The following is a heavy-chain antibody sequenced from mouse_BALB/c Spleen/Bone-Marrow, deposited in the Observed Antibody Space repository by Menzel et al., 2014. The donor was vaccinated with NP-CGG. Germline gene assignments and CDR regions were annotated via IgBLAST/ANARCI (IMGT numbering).Heavy chain of an antibody. V-gene: IGHV1-9*01. Sequence: QVQLQQSGAELMKPGASVKISCKATGYTFSSYWIEWVKRRPGHGLEWIGEILPGSGSTNYNEKFKGKATFTADTSSNTAYMQLSSLTSEDSAVYYCARLNYYGSLDYWGQGTTLTVSS. CDR2: ILPGSGST. CDR1: GYTFSSYW. CDR3: ARLNYYGSLDY. J-gene: IGHJ2*01. D-gene: IGHD1-1*01.